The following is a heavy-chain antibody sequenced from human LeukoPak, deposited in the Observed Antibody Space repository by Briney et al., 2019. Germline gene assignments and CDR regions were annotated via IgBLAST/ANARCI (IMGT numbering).Heavy chain of an antibody. CDR2: IYSGGST. Sequence: GGSLRLSCAASGFTVSSNYMSWVRQAPGKGLEWVSVIYSGGSTYYADSVKGRFTISRDNSKNTLYLQMNSLRAEDTAVYYCARHRRSSGWSRLGENLEYFSTGARAPWSPSPQ. CDR3: ARHRRSSGWSRLGENLEYFST. CDR1: GFTVSSNY. D-gene: IGHD6-19*01. V-gene: IGHV3-66*04. J-gene: IGHJ1*01.